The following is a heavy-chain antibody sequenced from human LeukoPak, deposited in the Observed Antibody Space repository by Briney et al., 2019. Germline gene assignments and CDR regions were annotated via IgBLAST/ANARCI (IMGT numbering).Heavy chain of an antibody. V-gene: IGHV4-59*01. CDR2: LFYSGST. D-gene: IGHD6-19*01. CDR1: GGSISSYY. Sequence: SETLSLTCTVSGGSISSYYWSWIRQPPGKGLEWIAYLFYSGSTDYNPSLESRVTISVDTSKNQFSLKLRSVTAADTAVYYCATVAVLRRATYFDYWGQGTLVTVSS. CDR3: ATVAVLRRATYFDY. J-gene: IGHJ4*02.